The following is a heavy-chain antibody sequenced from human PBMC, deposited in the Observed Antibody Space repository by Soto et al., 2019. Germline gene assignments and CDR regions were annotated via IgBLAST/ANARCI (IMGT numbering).Heavy chain of an antibody. CDR2: ISAYNGNT. V-gene: IGHV1-18*01. Sequence: ASVKVSCKASGYTFTIYGISWVRQAPGQGLEWMGWISAYNGNTNYAQKLQGRVTMTTDTSTSTAYMELRSLRSDDTAVYYCARAFWSSSRRSWFDPWGQGTLVTVSS. J-gene: IGHJ5*02. CDR1: GYTFTIYG. CDR3: ARAFWSSSRRSWFDP. D-gene: IGHD6-6*01.